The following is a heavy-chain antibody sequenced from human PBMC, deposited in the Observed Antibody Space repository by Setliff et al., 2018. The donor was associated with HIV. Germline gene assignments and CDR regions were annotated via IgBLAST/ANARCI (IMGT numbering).Heavy chain of an antibody. D-gene: IGHD3-3*01. V-gene: IGHV4-59*12. J-gene: IGHJ6*03. CDR3: ARGTAYYNFWSGYSQDYYYYMDV. Sequence: PSETLSLTCKVSGGSISSYYWSWIRQPPGKGLEWIGYIYYSGSTNYNPSLRSRVTISVDTSKNQFSLKLSSVTAADTAVYYCARGTAYYNFWSGYSQDYYYYMDVWGKGTTVTVSS. CDR1: GGSISSYY. CDR2: IYYSGST.